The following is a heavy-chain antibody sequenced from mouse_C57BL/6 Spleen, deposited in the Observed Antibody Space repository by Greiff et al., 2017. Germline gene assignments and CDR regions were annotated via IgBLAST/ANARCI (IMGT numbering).Heavy chain of an antibody. CDR1: GYTFTSYW. Sequence: QVQLQQPGAELVKPGASVKLSCKASGYTFTSYWMHWVKQRPGQGLELIGMLPPNSGSTNYNEKFKSKATLTVDNSSSTAYMQLSSLTSEDSAVYYCARDYYAMDYWGQGTSVTVSS. CDR3: ARDYYAMDY. CDR2: LPPNSGST. V-gene: IGHV1-64*01. J-gene: IGHJ4*01.